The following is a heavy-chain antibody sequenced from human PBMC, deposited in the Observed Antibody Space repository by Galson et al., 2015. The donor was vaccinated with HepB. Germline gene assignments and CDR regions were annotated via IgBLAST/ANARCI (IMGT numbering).Heavy chain of an antibody. J-gene: IGHJ4*02. D-gene: IGHD2-21*02. CDR1: GFTFHSYG. V-gene: IGHV3-33*08. CDR2: IWYDGSNK. CDR3: ARDMRAYCGGDCYYPGY. Sequence: SLRLSCAASGFTFHSYGMSWVRQAPGKGLEWVAVIWYDGSNKYYADSVKGRFTISRDNSKNTLYLQMNSLRAEDTAVYYCARDMRAYCGGDCYYPGYWGQGTLVTVSS.